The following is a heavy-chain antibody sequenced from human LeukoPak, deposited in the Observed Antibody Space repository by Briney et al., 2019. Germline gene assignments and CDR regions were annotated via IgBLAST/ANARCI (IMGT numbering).Heavy chain of an antibody. J-gene: IGHJ5*02. V-gene: IGHV1-18*01. CDR2: ISAYNGNT. CDR3: AAPWFDP. CDR1: GYTFTSYG. Sequence: ASVKVSCKASGYTFTSYGISWVRQAPGQGLEWMGWISAYNGNTNYAQKLQGRVTMTRDTSTSTVYMELSSLRSEDTAVYYCAAPWFDPWGQGTLVTVSS.